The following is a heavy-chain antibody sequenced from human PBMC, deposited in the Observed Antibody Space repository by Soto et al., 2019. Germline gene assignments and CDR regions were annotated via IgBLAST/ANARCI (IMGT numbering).Heavy chain of an antibody. CDR3: ARSGDDPQEWLPALYYFDY. J-gene: IGHJ4*02. CDR1: GYSCTSYW. CDR2: IYPGDSDT. Sequence: GESLKSSCKGSGYSCTSYWIGWVRQMPGKGLEWMGIIYPGDSDTRYSPSFQGQVTISADKSISTAYLQWSSLKASDTAMYYCARSGDDPQEWLPALYYFDYWGQGTLVTVSS. V-gene: IGHV5-51*01. D-gene: IGHD6-19*01.